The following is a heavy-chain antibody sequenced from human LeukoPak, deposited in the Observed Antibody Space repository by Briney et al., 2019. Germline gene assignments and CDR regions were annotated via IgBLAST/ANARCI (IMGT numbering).Heavy chain of an antibody. V-gene: IGHV3-48*02. J-gene: IGHJ5*02. CDR3: AGASWFGEWVP. D-gene: IGHD3-10*01. CDR2: ISSSSNAI. Sequence: GGSLRLSCAVSGITFSTYSMNWVRQAPGKGLEWLSYISSSSNAIYYADSVKGRFTISRDNPKNPLYLQMNSLRDEDTAVYYCAGASWFGEWVPWGQGTLVTVSS. CDR1: GITFSTYS.